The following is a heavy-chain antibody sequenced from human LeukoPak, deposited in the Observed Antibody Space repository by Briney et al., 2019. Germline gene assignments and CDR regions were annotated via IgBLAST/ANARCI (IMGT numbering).Heavy chain of an antibody. D-gene: IGHD4-11*01. V-gene: IGHV4-30-2*01. J-gene: IGHJ4*02. CDR2: IYHSGST. Sequence: SETLSLTCAVSGGSISSGGYSWSWIRQPPGKGLEWIGYIYHSGSTYYNPSLKSRVTISVDRSKNQFSLKLSSVTAADTAVYYCARGWGYSDFLFDYWGQGTLVTVSS. CDR1: GGSISSGGYS. CDR3: ARGWGYSDFLFDY.